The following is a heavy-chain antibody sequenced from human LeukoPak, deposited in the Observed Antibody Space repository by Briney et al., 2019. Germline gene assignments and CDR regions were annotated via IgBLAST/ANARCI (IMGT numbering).Heavy chain of an antibody. V-gene: IGHV3-23*01. Sequence: GGSLRLSCVVSGFTFSDYAMSWVRQAPEKGLDWVSVISGSAHKIRYADSVKGRFTISRDNSENTAYLQMNSLKTEDTAVYYCTRRHCSGGSCYSDYWGQGTLVTVSS. CDR1: GFTFSDYA. D-gene: IGHD2-15*01. CDR3: TRRHCSGGSCYSDY. J-gene: IGHJ4*02. CDR2: ISGSAHKI.